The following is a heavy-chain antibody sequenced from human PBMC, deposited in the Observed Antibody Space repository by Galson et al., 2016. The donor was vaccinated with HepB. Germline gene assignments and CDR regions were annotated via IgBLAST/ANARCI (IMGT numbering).Heavy chain of an antibody. J-gene: IGHJ5*02. D-gene: IGHD3-16*02. Sequence: AVKVSCKASGYIFTSYAMHWVRQAPGQRLEWMGWINVGNGNTKYSQKFPGRVTITRDPSASTAYMELSSLRSEDTAVYFGAREDMMAFGAFIVVLFGPWGQGTLITVSS. CDR3: AREDMMAFGAFIVVLFGP. CDR2: INVGNGNT. CDR1: GYIFTSYA. V-gene: IGHV1-3*01.